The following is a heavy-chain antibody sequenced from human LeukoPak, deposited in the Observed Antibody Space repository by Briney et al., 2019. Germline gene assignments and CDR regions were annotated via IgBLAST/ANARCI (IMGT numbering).Heavy chain of an antibody. CDR3: ARATSPFYTDFDY. J-gene: IGHJ4*02. CDR1: GGSISSYY. D-gene: IGHD1-1*01. CDR2: IFHSGST. Sequence: SETLSLTCTVSGGSISSYYWSWIRQPPGKGLEWIGYIFHSGSTNYNPSLKSRVTISVDTSKNQFSLRMSSMTAADTAVYHCARATSPFYTDFDYWGQGTLVTLSS. V-gene: IGHV4-59*01.